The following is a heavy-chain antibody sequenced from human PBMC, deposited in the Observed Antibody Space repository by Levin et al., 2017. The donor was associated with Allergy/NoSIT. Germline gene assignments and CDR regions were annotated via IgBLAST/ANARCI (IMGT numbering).Heavy chain of an antibody. J-gene: IGHJ4*02. V-gene: IGHV3-23*01. CDR1: GFTFSSFA. CDR2: INGGGGGT. Sequence: GGSLRLSCAASGFTFSSFAMTWVRQAPGKGLEWVSVINGGGGGTHYADSVKGRFTISRDNSKKMVFLEMSSLRVEDTAVYYCAKDNWPGWGQGTVVIVSP. CDR3: AKDNWPG.